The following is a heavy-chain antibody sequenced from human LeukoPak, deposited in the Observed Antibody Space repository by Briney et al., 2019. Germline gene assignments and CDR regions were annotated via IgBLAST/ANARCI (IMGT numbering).Heavy chain of an antibody. D-gene: IGHD3-10*01. CDR2: LDPEDGGT. Sequence: GASVKVSCKVSGYTLTELSMHWVRQAPGKGLEWMGGLDPEDGGTIYAQKFQGRVTMTEDTSTDTAYMELSSLRSEDTAVYYCATVVWFGERTRFDPWGQGTLVTVSS. CDR1: GYTLTELS. J-gene: IGHJ5*02. CDR3: ATVVWFGERTRFDP. V-gene: IGHV1-24*01.